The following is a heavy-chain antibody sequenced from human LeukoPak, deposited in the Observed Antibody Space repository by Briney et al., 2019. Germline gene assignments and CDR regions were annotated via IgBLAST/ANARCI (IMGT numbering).Heavy chain of an antibody. J-gene: IGHJ4*02. CDR3: ARISGWYFDY. D-gene: IGHD6-19*01. CDR2: ITSSGSTI. V-gene: IGHV3-48*03. CDR1: GFTFSTYE. Sequence: PGGSLRLSCAASGFTFSTYEMNWVRQAPGKGLEWASYITSSGSTIYYADSVKGRFTISRDNAKNSLYLQMNSLRAEDTAVYYCARISGWYFDYWGQGTLVTVSS.